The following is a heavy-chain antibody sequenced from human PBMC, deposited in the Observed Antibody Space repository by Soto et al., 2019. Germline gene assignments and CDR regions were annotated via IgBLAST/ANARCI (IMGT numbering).Heavy chain of an antibody. Sequence: GGSLRLSCAASGFTVSSSYMSWVRQAPGKGLEWVAYISTSGNTIYYADSVKGRFTISRDNAKNSLYLQMNSLRVEDTAVYYCVRDRYSSGWFGDFWGQGTPVTVSS. CDR2: ISTSGNTI. J-gene: IGHJ4*02. V-gene: IGHV3-11*04. CDR3: VRDRYSSGWFGDF. D-gene: IGHD6-19*01. CDR1: GFTVSSSY.